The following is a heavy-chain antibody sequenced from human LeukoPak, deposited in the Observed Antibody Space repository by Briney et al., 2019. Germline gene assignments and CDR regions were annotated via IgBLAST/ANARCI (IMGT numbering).Heavy chain of an antibody. J-gene: IGHJ4*02. CDR3: AGDVLLWFGEPQGTYDY. Sequence: SETLSLTCAVYGGSFSGYYWSWIRQPPGKGLEWIGEINHSGSTNYNPSLKSRVTISVDTSKNQFSLKLSSVTAADTAVYYCAGDVLLWFGEPQGTYDYWGQGTLVTVSS. D-gene: IGHD3-10*01. CDR2: INHSGST. V-gene: IGHV4-34*01. CDR1: GGSFSGYY.